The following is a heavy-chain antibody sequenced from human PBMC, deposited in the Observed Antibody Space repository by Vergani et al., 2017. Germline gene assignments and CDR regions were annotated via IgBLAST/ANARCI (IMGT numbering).Heavy chain of an antibody. V-gene: IGHV4-34*01. CDR2: INHSGST. D-gene: IGHD1-7*01. CDR3: ARLNWNYVAFDI. Sequence: QVQLQQWGAGLLKPSETLSLTCAVYGGSFSGYYWSWIRQPPGKGLEWIGEINHSGSTNYNPSLKSRVTISVDTSKNQFSLKLSSVTAADTAVYYCARLNWNYVAFDIWGQGTMVTVSS. CDR1: GGSFSGYY. J-gene: IGHJ3*02.